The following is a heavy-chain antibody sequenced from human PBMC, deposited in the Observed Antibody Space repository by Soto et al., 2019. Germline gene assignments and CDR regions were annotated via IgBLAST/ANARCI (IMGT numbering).Heavy chain of an antibody. J-gene: IGHJ3*02. CDR1: GGSISSSSYY. CDR3: ARYLISTSCCDAFDI. V-gene: IGHV4-39*01. D-gene: IGHD2-2*01. CDR2: IYYSGST. Sequence: QLQLQESGPGLVKPSETLSLTCTVSGGSISSSSYYWGWIRQPPGKGLEWIGSIYYSGSTYYNPSLKSRVTISVDTSKNQFSLKLSSVTAADTAVYYCARYLISTSCCDAFDIWGQGTMVTVSS.